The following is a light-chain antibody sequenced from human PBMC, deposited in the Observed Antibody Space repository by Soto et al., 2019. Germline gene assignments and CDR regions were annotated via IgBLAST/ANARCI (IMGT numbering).Light chain of an antibody. CDR2: KNN. Sequence: QPVLTQPPSASGTPGQRVTISCSGSSSNIGSNYVYWYQQFPGTAPKLLIHKNNQRPSGVPDRFSGSKSGTSASLAISGLRSEDEADYYCAAWDDSLSAVVFGGGTKLTVL. CDR3: AAWDDSLSAVV. J-gene: IGLJ2*01. V-gene: IGLV1-47*01. CDR1: SSNIGSNY.